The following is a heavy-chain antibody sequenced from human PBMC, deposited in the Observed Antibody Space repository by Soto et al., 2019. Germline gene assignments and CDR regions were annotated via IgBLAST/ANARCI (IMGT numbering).Heavy chain of an antibody. Sequence: ASVKXSCKASGYTFTSYFISWVRQAPGQGLEWMGWISAYNGNTNYAQKLQGRVTMTTDTSTSTAYMELRSLRSDDTAVYYCARDGLCLARQGGSSTSCYPGLFDYWGQGTLVTVSS. CDR3: ARDGLCLARQGGSSTSCYPGLFDY. CDR1: GYTFTSYF. D-gene: IGHD2-2*01. V-gene: IGHV1-18*01. CDR2: ISAYNGNT. J-gene: IGHJ4*02.